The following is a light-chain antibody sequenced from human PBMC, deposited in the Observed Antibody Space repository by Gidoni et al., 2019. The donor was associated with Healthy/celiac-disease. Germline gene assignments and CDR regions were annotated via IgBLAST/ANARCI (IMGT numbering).Light chain of an antibody. CDR3: QVWDSSSDHVV. CDR1: NNGSKS. Sequence: YVLSPPPPVSVAPGKTARINCGGNNNGSKSVHWYQQKPGQAPVLVVYDDSDRPPGIPERFSGSNSGNTATLTISRVEAGDEADYYCQVWDSSSDHVVFGGGTKLTVL. CDR2: DDS. V-gene: IGLV3-21*03. J-gene: IGLJ2*01.